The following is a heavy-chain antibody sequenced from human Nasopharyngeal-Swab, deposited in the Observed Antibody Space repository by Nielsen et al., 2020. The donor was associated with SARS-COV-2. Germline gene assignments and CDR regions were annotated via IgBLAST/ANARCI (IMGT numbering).Heavy chain of an antibody. Sequence: GESLKISCAASGFTFSGYWMHWVRQAPGKGLVWVSRVNTDGSSTSYADSVKGRFTISRDNAKSTLYLQMNSLRDEDAAVYYCARGSFGSIDYWGQGTLVTVSS. J-gene: IGHJ4*02. V-gene: IGHV3-74*01. CDR1: GFTFSGYW. D-gene: IGHD3-10*01. CDR3: ARGSFGSIDY. CDR2: VNTDGSST.